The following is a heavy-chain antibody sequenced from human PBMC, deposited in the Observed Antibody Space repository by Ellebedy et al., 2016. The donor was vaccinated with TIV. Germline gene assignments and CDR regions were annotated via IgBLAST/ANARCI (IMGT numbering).Heavy chain of an antibody. CDR3: ARHYYGMDV. CDR1: GGSISSYY. V-gene: IGHV4-59*01. CDR2: IYYSGST. J-gene: IGHJ6*02. Sequence: MPSETLSLTCTVSGGSISSYYWSWIRQPPGKGLEWIGYIYYSGSTNYNPSLKSRVTISVDTSKNQFSLKLSSVTAADTAVYYCARHYYGMDVWGQGTTVTVSS.